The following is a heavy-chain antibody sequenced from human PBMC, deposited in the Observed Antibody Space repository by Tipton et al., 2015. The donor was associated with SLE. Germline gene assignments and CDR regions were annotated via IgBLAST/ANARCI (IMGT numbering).Heavy chain of an antibody. J-gene: IGHJ4*02. CDR1: GGSISSGGYY. D-gene: IGHD3-16*01. Sequence: TLSLTCTVSGGSISSGGYYWSWIRQHPGKGLEWIGYIYYSGSTYYNPSLKSRVAISVDTSKNQFSLKLSSVTAADTAVYYCARGGGPPEPGRIDYWGQGTLVTVSS. CDR2: IYYSGST. CDR3: ARGGGPPEPGRIDY. V-gene: IGHV4-31*03.